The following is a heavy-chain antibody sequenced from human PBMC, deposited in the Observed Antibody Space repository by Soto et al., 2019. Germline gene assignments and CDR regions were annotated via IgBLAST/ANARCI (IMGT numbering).Heavy chain of an antibody. D-gene: IGHD2-21*01. V-gene: IGHV3-30*18. J-gene: IGHJ6*02. Sequence: LRLSFAASGFSFSSYGMHWVRQAPGKGLEWVAVISYDGSNKYYADSVKGRFTISRDNSKNTLYLQMNSLRAEDTAVYYCAKDWVWERPKHISWWSPLGRDGMDVWAQRTTVTVSS. CDR2: ISYDGSNK. CDR1: GFSFSSYG. CDR3: AKDWVWERPKHISWWSPLGRDGMDV.